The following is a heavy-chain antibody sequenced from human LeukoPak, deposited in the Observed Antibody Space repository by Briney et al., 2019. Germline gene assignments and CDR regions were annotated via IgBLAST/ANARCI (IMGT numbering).Heavy chain of an antibody. CDR3: AREGCSRTTCSAWERSFDI. V-gene: IGHV4-39*07. J-gene: IGHJ3*02. CDR1: GGSISIRSYY. Sequence: PSETLSLTCAVSGGSISIRSYYWAWIRQPPGEGLEWIGSIHFTGSTYYNPSLESRVTTSVDTSNNQFSLKLNSVTAADTAVYYCAREGCSRTTCSAWERSFDIWGQGTMVTVSS. CDR2: IHFTGST. D-gene: IGHD2-2*01.